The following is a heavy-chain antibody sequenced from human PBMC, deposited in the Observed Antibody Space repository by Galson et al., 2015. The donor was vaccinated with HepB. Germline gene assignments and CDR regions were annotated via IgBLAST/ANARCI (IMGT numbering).Heavy chain of an antibody. Sequence: SLRLSCAAFGFTFSDYYISWIRQTPGKGLEWVSHITNSGTATYYADSVKGRFTISRDNAKNSLYLQMKSLRAEDTAMYYCARGPRYDDIWGTYRAPYFDYWGRGTLITVSS. CDR1: GFTFSDYY. V-gene: IGHV3-11*01. J-gene: IGHJ4*02. CDR3: ARGPRYDDIWGTYRAPYFDY. CDR2: ITNSGTAT. D-gene: IGHD3-16*02.